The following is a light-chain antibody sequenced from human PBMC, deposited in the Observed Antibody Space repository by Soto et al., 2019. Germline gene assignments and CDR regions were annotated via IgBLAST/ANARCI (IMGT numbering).Light chain of an antibody. Sequence: QSALTQPASVSGSPGQSITISCTATTSDVGDYSYVSWYQQYPGKAPKPIIYNVSNRPSGVSNRFSGSKSGDTASLTISGLQAEDEADYYCSSYTSRSSVIFGGGTQLTVL. CDR3: SSYTSRSSVI. J-gene: IGLJ2*01. V-gene: IGLV2-14*01. CDR2: NVS. CDR1: TSDVGDYSY.